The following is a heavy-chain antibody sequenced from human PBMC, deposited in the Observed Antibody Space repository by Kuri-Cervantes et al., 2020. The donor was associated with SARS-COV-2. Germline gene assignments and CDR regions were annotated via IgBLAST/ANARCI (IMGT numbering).Heavy chain of an antibody. CDR2: INPSGGST. CDR3: ARDPLLIAAAGSYFDY. Sequence: ASVKVSCKASGYTFTSYYMHWVRQAPGRGLEWMGIINPSGGSTSYAQRFQGRVTMTRDTSTSTVYMELSSLRSEDTAVYYCARDPLLIAAAGSYFDYWGQGILVTVSS. CDR1: GYTFTSYY. J-gene: IGHJ4*02. V-gene: IGHV1-46*01. D-gene: IGHD6-13*01.